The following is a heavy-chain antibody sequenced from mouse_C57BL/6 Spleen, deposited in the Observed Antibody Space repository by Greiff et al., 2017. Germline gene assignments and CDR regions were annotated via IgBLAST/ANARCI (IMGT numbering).Heavy chain of an antibody. Sequence: QVQLQQPGAELVKPGASVKMSCKASGYTFTSSWITWVKQRPGQGLEWIGDIYPGSGSTNYNEKFKSKATLTVDTSSSTAYMQLSSLTSEDSAVYYCARHGYYGSSDPAWFAYWGQGTLVTVSA. J-gene: IGHJ3*01. D-gene: IGHD1-1*01. CDR1: GYTFTSSW. V-gene: IGHV1-55*01. CDR2: IYPGSGST. CDR3: ARHGYYGSSDPAWFAY.